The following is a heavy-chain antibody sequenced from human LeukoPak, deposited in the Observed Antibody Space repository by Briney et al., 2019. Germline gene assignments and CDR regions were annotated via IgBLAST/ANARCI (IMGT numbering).Heavy chain of an antibody. CDR1: GYTFTSYG. Sequence: GASVKVSCKASGYTFTSYGISWVRQAPGQGLEWMGWISAYNGNTNYAQKLQGRVTMTTDTSTSTAYMELRSLRSDDTAVYYCARDGFSMINQYGYSSSWGTLGFDYWGQGTLVTVSS. V-gene: IGHV1-18*01. CDR3: ARDGFSMINQYGYSSSWGTLGFDY. CDR2: ISAYNGNT. D-gene: IGHD6-13*01. J-gene: IGHJ4*02.